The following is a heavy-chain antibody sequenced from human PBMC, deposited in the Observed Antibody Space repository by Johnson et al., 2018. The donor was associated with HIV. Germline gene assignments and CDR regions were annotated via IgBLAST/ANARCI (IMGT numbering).Heavy chain of an antibody. CDR1: GFTFSSYG. V-gene: IGHV3-30*19. Sequence: VQLVESGGGVVQPGRSLRLSCAASGFTFSSYGMHWVRQAPGKGLEWVAVISYDGTNEYYADSVKGRLTISRDNSKNTVYLQMNSLRAEDTAVYYCARGVAFSQHAFDIWGQGTMVTVSS. CDR2: ISYDGTNE. D-gene: IGHD3-3*01. CDR3: ARGVAFSQHAFDI. J-gene: IGHJ3*02.